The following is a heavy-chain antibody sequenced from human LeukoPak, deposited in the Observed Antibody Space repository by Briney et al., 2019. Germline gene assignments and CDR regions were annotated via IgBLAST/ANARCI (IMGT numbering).Heavy chain of an antibody. CDR1: GGSISSSTYY. D-gene: IGHD2-2*02. J-gene: IGHJ4*02. CDR2: IYYNGDT. Sequence: SETLSLTCTVSGGSISSSTYYWVWIRQPPGKGLEWIGSIYYNGDTYYNPSLKSRVTISVDTSKNQFSLRLSSVTATDRAVYYCASSPGGYCSSASCYTGGYFDYWGQGSLVTVSS. CDR3: ASSPGGYCSSASCYTGGYFDY. V-gene: IGHV4-39*01.